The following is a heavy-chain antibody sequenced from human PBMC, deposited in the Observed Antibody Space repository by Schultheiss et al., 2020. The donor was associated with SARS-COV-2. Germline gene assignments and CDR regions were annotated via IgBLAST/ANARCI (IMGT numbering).Heavy chain of an antibody. D-gene: IGHD6-19*01. Sequence: ASVKVSCKASGYTFTGYYMHWVRQAPGQGLEWMGWISAYNGNTNYAQKLQGRVTMTTDTSTSTAYMELRSLRSDDTAVYYCASVKAVAGAGLRYWGQGTLVTVSS. CDR2: ISAYNGNT. J-gene: IGHJ4*02. CDR3: ASVKAVAGAGLRY. V-gene: IGHV1-18*04. CDR1: GYTFTGYY.